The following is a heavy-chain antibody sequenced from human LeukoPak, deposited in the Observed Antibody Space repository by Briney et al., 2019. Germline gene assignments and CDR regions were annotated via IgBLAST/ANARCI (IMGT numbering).Heavy chain of an antibody. CDR3: ASEEYSSGWYYFDY. V-gene: IGHV4-59*08. J-gene: IGHJ4*02. CDR1: GGSISSYY. D-gene: IGHD6-19*01. Sequence: SETLSLTCTASGGSISSYYWSWIRQPPGKGLEWIGYIYYSGSTNYNPSLKSRVTISVDTSKNQFSLKLSSVTAADTAVYYCASEEYSSGWYYFDYWGQGTLVTVSS. CDR2: IYYSGST.